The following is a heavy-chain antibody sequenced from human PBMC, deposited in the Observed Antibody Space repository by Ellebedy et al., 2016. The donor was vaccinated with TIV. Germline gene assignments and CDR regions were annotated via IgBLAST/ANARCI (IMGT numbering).Heavy chain of an antibody. CDR3: ASWGDYGGNRHLDY. J-gene: IGHJ4*02. CDR1: GDSISSCF. V-gene: IGHV4-59*01. D-gene: IGHD4-23*01. CDR2: FYYTGST. Sequence: SETLSLXXTVSGDSISSCFWSWIRQPPDKGLEWIGHFYYTGSTNYNPSLKSRVTISGDTSKNQFSLELSSVTAADTAVYYCASWGDYGGNRHLDYWGQGTLLTVSS.